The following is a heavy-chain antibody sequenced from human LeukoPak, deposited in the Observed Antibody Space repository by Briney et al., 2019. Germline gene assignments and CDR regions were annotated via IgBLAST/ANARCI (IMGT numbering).Heavy chain of an antibody. CDR2: INPSGGST. Sequence: GASVKVSCKASGYTFTSYYMHWVRQAPGQGLEWIGIINPSGGSTSYAQKFQGRVTMTRDTSTSTVYMELSSLRSEDTAVYYCAGDYYDSSGYPRSYNWFDPWGQGTLVTVSS. J-gene: IGHJ5*02. V-gene: IGHV1-46*01. CDR1: GYTFTSYY. D-gene: IGHD3-22*01. CDR3: AGDYYDSSGYPRSYNWFDP.